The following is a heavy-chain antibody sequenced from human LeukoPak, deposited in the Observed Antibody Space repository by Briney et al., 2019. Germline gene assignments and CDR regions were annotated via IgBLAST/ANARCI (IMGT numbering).Heavy chain of an antibody. CDR1: GFTFSNYW. CDR2: IKQDGSEK. J-gene: IGHJ4*02. D-gene: IGHD3-22*01. V-gene: IGHV3-7*05. Sequence: PGGSLRLPCAASGFTFSNYWMSWVRQAPGKGLEWVAKIKQDGSEKYYVDSVKGRFTISRDNAKNSLYLQMNSLRAEDTAVYYCARGGYYDSSGRNFDYWGQGTLVTVSS. CDR3: ARGGYYDSSGRNFDY.